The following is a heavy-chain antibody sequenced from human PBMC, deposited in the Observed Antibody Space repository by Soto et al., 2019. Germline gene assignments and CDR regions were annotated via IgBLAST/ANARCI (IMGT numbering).Heavy chain of an antibody. J-gene: IGHJ4*02. CDR1: GFTFSSYA. CDR2: ISGSGGST. Sequence: EVQLLESGGGLVQPGGSLRLSCAASGFTFSSYAMSWVRQAPGKGLEWVSAISGSGGSTYYADSVKGRFTISRDNSKNTLYLQMSSVRAEDTAVYYCAKDGAVAGDPDYWGQGTLVTVSS. CDR3: AKDGAVAGDPDY. V-gene: IGHV3-23*01. D-gene: IGHD6-19*01.